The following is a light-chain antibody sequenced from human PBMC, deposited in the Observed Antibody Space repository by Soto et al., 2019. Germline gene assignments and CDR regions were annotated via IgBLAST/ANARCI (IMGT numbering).Light chain of an antibody. Sequence: IQMTQSPSTLSASVGDRATITCRASQTIGNWLAWYQQKTGKAPKLLIYDASSLERGVPSRFSGSRSGTEFTLTISSLQPDDFATYYCQQYDSYSYTFGQGTKLEIK. V-gene: IGKV1-5*01. CDR2: DAS. CDR3: QQYDSYSYT. J-gene: IGKJ2*01. CDR1: QTIGNW.